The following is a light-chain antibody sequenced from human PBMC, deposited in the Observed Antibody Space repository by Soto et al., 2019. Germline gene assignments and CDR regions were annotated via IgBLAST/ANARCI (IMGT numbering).Light chain of an antibody. CDR3: CSYAGTSGLI. J-gene: IGLJ2*01. CDR2: DVA. Sequence: QSALTQPPSVPGSPGQPATTSCTGTTSVVGGYQYVSWYQHHPGKAPKLMIYDVAKRPSGVPDRFSASKSGNTASLTISGLQADDEADYYCCSYAGTSGLIFGGGTKVTVL. V-gene: IGLV2-11*01. CDR1: TSVVGGYQY.